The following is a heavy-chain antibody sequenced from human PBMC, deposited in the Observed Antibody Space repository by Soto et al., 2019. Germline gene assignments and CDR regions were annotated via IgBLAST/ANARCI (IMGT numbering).Heavy chain of an antibody. CDR2: IIPIFGTA. Sequence: ASVKVSCKASGGTFSSYAISWVRQAPGQGLEWMGGIIPIFGTANYAQKFQGRVTITADESTSTAYMELSSLRSEDTAVYCCAREDPDTVAFDYWGQGTLVTVSS. CDR1: GGTFSSYA. CDR3: AREDPDTVAFDY. J-gene: IGHJ4*02. D-gene: IGHD5-18*01. V-gene: IGHV1-69*13.